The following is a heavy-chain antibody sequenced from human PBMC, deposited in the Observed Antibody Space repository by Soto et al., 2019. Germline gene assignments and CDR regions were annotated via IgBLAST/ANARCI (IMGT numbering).Heavy chain of an antibody. Sequence: GGSLRRSCAASGFTFSSYSMNWVRQAPGKGLEWVSSISSSSSYIYYADSVKGRFTISRDNAKNSLYLQMNSLRAEDTAVYYCARVVVVKDAFDIWGQGTIVTVSS. D-gene: IGHD3-22*01. CDR3: ARVVVVKDAFDI. CDR1: GFTFSSYS. CDR2: ISSSSSYI. V-gene: IGHV3-21*01. J-gene: IGHJ3*02.